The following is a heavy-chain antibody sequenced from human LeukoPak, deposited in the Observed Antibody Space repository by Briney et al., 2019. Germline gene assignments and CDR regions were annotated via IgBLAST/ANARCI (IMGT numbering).Heavy chain of an antibody. D-gene: IGHD2-2*03. V-gene: IGHV3-23*01. CDR1: GFTFSSYA. J-gene: IGHJ1*01. Sequence: GGSLRLSCAASGFTFSSYAMSWVRQAPGKGLEWVSAISGSGGSTYYADSVKGRFTISRDNSKNTLYLQMNSLRAEDTAVYYCARDGYCRGSSCPFQHWGQGTMVTVSS. CDR3: ARDGYCRGSSCPFQH. CDR2: ISGSGGST.